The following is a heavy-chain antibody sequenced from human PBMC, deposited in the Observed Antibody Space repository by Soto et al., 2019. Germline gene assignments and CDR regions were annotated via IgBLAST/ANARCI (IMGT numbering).Heavy chain of an antibody. CDR2: ISYRGNT. CDR1: GGSIISGY. J-gene: IGHJ4*02. Sequence: RSLTCTVSGGSIISGYWIWIRQPPGKGLEWIGYISYRGNTNYNPSLKSRVTMSVDTPKNQFSLRLSSVTTADTAVYYCAGLRGYAGSPIDYWGQGTLVTVSS. V-gene: IGHV4-59*01. D-gene: IGHD2-15*01. CDR3: AGLRGYAGSPIDY.